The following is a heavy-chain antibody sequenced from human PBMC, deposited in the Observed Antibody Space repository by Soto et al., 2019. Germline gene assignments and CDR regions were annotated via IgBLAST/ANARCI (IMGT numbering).Heavy chain of an antibody. CDR1: GDSFLSEGFY. J-gene: IGHJ4*02. CDR2: ISSRGTT. D-gene: IGHD1-26*01. CDR3: ARDGIDGTVFDY. V-gene: IGHV4-61*03. Sequence: PSETLSLTCSGDSFLSEGFYGTWIRQPPGKGLEWLGYISSRGTTYYNPSLKGRVAISVDTSKNHLSLRLRSVTPDDTAVYFCARDGIDGTVFDYWGQGILVTVSS.